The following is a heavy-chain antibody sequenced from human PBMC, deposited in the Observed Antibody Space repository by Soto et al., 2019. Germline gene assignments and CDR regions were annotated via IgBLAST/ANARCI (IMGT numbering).Heavy chain of an antibody. CDR1: GDSFSNSA. Sequence: QVQLLQSGAEVKKPGSSMKVSCKVSGDSFSNSAISWVRQAPGQGLEWMGNIIPHFGAGDSAQKFQGRVTITADVSTRTVYMELTNLRHEDTAVYFCAKARGVTTTAFDNWVRGTLVTVSS. V-gene: IGHV1-69*18. D-gene: IGHD3-3*01. CDR2: IIPHFGAG. J-gene: IGHJ4*02. CDR3: AKARGVTTTAFDN.